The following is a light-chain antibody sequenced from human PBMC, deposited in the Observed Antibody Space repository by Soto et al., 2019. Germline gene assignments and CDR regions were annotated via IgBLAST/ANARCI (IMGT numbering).Light chain of an antibody. CDR3: ATWDDTLKGPV. V-gene: IGLV1-44*01. CDR1: TSNIGSQT. Sequence: QSVLTQPPSASGTPGQSVTISCSGGTSNIGSQTVNWYQHLPGAAPKLLIYANNQRPSGVPNRFSGSKSGTSASLAITGLQSEDEADYYCATWDDTLKGPVFGGGTKLTVL. CDR2: ANN. J-gene: IGLJ3*02.